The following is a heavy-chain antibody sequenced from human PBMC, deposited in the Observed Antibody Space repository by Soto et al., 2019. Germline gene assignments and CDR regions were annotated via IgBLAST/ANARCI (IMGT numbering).Heavy chain of an antibody. J-gene: IGHJ5*02. CDR1: GGSISSSSYY. D-gene: IGHD6-19*01. Sequence: QLQLQESGPGLVKPSETLSLTCTVSGGSISSSSYYWGWIRQPPGKGLEWIGSIYYSGSTYYNPSLTSRGTISVDTSKNQFSLKLSSVTAADTAVYYCARTRAVWFDPWGQGTLVTVSS. CDR2: IYYSGST. V-gene: IGHV4-39*01. CDR3: ARTRAVWFDP.